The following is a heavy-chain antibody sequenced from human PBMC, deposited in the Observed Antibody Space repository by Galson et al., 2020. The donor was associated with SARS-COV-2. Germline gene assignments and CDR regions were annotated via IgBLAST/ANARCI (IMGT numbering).Heavy chain of an antibody. V-gene: IGHV5-10-1*01. D-gene: IGHD2-2*02. CDR3: AREYQLQYSYYFDY. Sequence: GVSLKLSSRGSGSSFTSYWTTWVRQIPGKALAGLGRIDPTASYTIYSTPSPGHVTISADKSISTAYLQWSSLKASDTAMYYCAREYQLQYSYYFDYWGQGTLVTVSS. J-gene: IGHJ4*02. CDR2: IDPTASYT. CDR1: GSSFTSYW.